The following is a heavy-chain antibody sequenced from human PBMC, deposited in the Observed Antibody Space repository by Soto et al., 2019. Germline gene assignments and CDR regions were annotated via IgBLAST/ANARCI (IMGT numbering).Heavy chain of an antibody. Sequence: HPGGSLRLSCAASGFTFSPYWMSWVRQVPGKGLELVANIRQDGSENYYVDSVKGRFTISRDNSKNTLYLQMNSLRAEDTAVYYCARGGFGVATFYYSSSDMDVWGQGTTVTVSS. CDR3: ARGGFGVATFYYSSSDMDV. CDR2: IRQDGSEN. CDR1: GFTFSPYW. D-gene: IGHD3-3*01. J-gene: IGHJ6*02. V-gene: IGHV3-7*01.